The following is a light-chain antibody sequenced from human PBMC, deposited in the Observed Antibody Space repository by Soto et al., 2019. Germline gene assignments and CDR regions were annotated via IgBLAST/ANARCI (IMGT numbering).Light chain of an antibody. CDR2: AAA. V-gene: IGKV1-8*01. CDR3: QQYLSYPYT. CDR1: QGISSY. Sequence: AIRMTQSPSSFSASTGDRVTITCRASQGISSYLAWYQQKPGKAPKLRIYAAATLQRVAPSRFSASGSGTDFTLTISRLQSEDFATYYCQQYLSYPYTFGQGTKLEI. J-gene: IGKJ2*01.